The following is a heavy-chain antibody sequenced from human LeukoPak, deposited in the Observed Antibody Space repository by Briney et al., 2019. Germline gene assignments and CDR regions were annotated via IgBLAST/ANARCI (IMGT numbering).Heavy chain of an antibody. CDR2: ISTRSSYI. CDR1: GFTFDNHG. Sequence: GGSLRLSCAASGFTFDNHGMSWVRQTPGKGLEWVSSISTRSSYIVYADSVKGRFTISRDNAKNSLYLQMNSLRAEDTAVYYCARDRRSGSFAFDIWGQGTMVTVSS. J-gene: IGHJ3*02. D-gene: IGHD3-10*01. V-gene: IGHV3-21*01. CDR3: ARDRRSGSFAFDI.